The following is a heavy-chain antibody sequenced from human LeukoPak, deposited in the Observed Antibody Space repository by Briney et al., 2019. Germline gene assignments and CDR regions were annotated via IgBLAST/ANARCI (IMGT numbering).Heavy chain of an antibody. V-gene: IGHV3-7*03. J-gene: IGHJ4*02. CDR3: ARGRPHGNDY. CDR1: GFSFRSYW. D-gene: IGHD4-23*01. CDR2: IKEDGNEK. Sequence: GGSLRLSCAASGFSFRSYWMSWVRQAPGKGLEWVANIKEDGNEKYYVDSVKGRFTISSDNAQKSLYLQMNSLRVEDTAVYYCARGRPHGNDYWGQGTLVTVST.